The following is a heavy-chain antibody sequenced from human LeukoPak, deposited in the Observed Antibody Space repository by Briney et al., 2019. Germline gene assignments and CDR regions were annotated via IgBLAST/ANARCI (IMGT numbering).Heavy chain of an antibody. Sequence: LAGGSLSLSCEASGFTFDDYGMSWVRQAPGKGQDWVSGINWNGGSTGCADSVKGRFTISRDNAKNSLYLQMNSLRAEDTALYHCARDSQCSSTSCYLDYYYGMDVWGQGTTVTVSS. V-gene: IGHV3-20*01. CDR1: GFTFDDYG. CDR3: ARDSQCSSTSCYLDYYYGMDV. D-gene: IGHD2-2*01. CDR2: INWNGGST. J-gene: IGHJ6*02.